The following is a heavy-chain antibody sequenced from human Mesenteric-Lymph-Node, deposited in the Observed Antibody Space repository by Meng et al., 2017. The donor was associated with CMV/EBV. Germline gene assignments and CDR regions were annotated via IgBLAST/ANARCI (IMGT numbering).Heavy chain of an antibody. CDR3: ARFRRSGARYQLLTYYGMDV. J-gene: IGHJ6*02. Sequence: ASVKVSCKASGYTFTSYGISWVRQAPGQGLEWLGWMDPNSGNTAYAQKLQGRVTMTRDTSTNTAYMELSSLRSEDTAVYYCARFRRSGARYQLLTYYGMDVWGQGTTVTVSS. D-gene: IGHD1-26*01. CDR2: MDPNSGNT. CDR1: GYTFTSYG. V-gene: IGHV1-8*02.